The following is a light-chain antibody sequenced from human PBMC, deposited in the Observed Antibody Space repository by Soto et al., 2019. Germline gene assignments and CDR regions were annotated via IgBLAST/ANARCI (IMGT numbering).Light chain of an antibody. J-gene: IGLJ2*01. CDR1: SSDVGTYNS. CDR2: DVT. CDR3: SSYGSKNTVV. Sequence: QSALTQAASVSGSPGQSITISCTGTSSDVGTYNSVSWYQQHPGKVPKLMIYDVTNRPSGVSNRFSGSKSGNTASLTISGLQDEDEADYYCSSYGSKNTVVFGGGTKLTVL. V-gene: IGLV2-14*03.